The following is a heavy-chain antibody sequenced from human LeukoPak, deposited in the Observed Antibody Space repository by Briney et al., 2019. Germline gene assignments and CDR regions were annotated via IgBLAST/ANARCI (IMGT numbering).Heavy chain of an antibody. Sequence: GGSLRLSCAASGFTFSNYAMRWVRQAPGKGLEWVSGISGSGDSTYYADSVKGRFTISRDNSKNTLYLQMNSLRAEDTAVYYCAKVHGKIGYYFDYWGQGTLVTVSS. CDR3: AKVHGKIGYYFDY. D-gene: IGHD2-21*01. V-gene: IGHV3-23*01. CDR1: GFTFSNYA. J-gene: IGHJ4*02. CDR2: ISGSGDST.